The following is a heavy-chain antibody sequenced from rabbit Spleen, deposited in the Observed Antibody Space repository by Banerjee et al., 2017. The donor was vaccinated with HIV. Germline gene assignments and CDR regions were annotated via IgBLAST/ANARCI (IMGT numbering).Heavy chain of an antibody. CDR2: IYAGSSDST. J-gene: IGHJ4*01. D-gene: IGHD2-1*01. Sequence: QSLEESGGDLVKPGASLTLTCTASGFSFSSNYYMCWVRQALGKGLEWIACIYAGSSDSTWYASWAKGRFTISKTSSTTVTLQMTNLTAADTATYVCARWGSSSATMEDNLWGQGTLVTVS. CDR3: ARWGSSSATMEDNL. V-gene: IGHV1S40*01. CDR1: GFSFSSNYY.